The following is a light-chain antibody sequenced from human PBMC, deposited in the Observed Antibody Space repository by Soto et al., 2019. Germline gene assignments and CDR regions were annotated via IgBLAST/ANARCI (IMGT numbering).Light chain of an antibody. CDR3: QQHYSSPLT. V-gene: IGKV4-1*01. CDR2: LAS. J-gene: IGKJ4*01. Sequence: DIVMTQSPDSLSVSLVERATINCKSSQSVLYSPNNKHYLAWYQQKPGQPPKLLIYLASTRESGVPDRFSGSGSGTDFTLTISSLQAEDVAVYFCQQHYSSPLTFGGGTKVDIK. CDR1: QSVLYSPNNKHY.